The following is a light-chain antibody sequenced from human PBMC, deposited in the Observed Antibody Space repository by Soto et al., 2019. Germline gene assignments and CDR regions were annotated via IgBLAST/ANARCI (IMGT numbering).Light chain of an antibody. CDR2: EVS. CDR3: SSYTVSSSWV. CDR1: TSDVGGYNY. J-gene: IGLJ3*02. Sequence: QSALTQPASVSGSPGQSITISCTGTTSDVGGYNYVSWYQHHPGKAPKLVIYEVSNRPSGVSNRFSASKSGNTASLTISGPQAEDEADYYCSSYTVSSSWVFGGGTKLTVL. V-gene: IGLV2-14*01.